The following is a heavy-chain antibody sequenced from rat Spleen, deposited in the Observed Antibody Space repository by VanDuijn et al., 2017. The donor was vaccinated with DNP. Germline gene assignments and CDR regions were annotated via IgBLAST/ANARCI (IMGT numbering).Heavy chain of an antibody. Sequence: EVQLVESGGGLVQPGRSLKLSCAASGFTFSDYYMAWVRQAPTKGLEWVAYITYDGSISYYGDSVKGRFTISRDNAKSTLYLQMDSLRSEEAATYYCARRATDYYYRYFDFWGPGTMVTVSS. D-gene: IGHD1-6*01. CDR3: ARRATDYYYRYFDF. CDR1: GFTFSDYY. V-gene: IGHV5-22*01. CDR2: ITYDGSIS. J-gene: IGHJ1*01.